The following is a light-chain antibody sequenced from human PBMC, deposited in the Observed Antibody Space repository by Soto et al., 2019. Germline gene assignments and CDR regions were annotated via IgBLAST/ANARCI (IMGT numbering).Light chain of an antibody. J-gene: IGLJ3*02. CDR2: LEGSGSY. CDR1: SGHSSYI. Sequence: SWAQSALGSSVNLTCTLSSGHSSYIIAWHQQQPGKAPRYLMKLEGSGSYNKGSGVPDRFSGSSSGADRYLIISNLQFEDEADYYCETWDSNIHWVFGGGTKLTVL. V-gene: IGLV4-60*02. CDR3: ETWDSNIHWV.